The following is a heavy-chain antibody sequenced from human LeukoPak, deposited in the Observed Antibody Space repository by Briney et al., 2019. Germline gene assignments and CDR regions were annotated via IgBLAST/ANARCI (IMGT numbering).Heavy chain of an antibody. CDR1: GYTFTNDD. CDR2: INPGTGKT. Sequence: ASVTVSCKASGYTFTNDDINWVRQASGQGLEWMGYINPGTGKTRYAQKLQGRVTMTRDTSVNTVYMELSSLRSEDTAIYYCARVVGQWLEVYWGQGTLVTVSS. J-gene: IGHJ4*02. CDR3: ARVVGQWLEVY. D-gene: IGHD6-19*01. V-gene: IGHV1-8*01.